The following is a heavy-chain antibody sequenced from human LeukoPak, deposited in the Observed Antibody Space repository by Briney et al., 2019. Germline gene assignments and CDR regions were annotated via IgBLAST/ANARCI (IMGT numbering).Heavy chain of an antibody. J-gene: IGHJ4*02. V-gene: IGHV4-39*01. CDR3: VSPRGFSYGYFDY. CDR2: IYYSKNT. CDR1: DGSISSSSAY. D-gene: IGHD5-18*01. Sequence: PSETLSLICTVSDGSISSSSAYRGWIRQPPGKGLEWIGSIYYSKNTYYNPSLKSRVTISADTSKNQFSLTLGSVSATDTAVYYCVSPRGFSYGYFDYWGQRTLVTVSS.